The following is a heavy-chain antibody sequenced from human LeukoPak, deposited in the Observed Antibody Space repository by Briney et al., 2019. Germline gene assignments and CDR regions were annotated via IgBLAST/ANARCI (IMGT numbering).Heavy chain of an antibody. V-gene: IGHV3-9*02. CDR1: GFTSDDYA. D-gene: IGHD3-22*01. Sequence: PGGSLRLSCAASGFTSDDYAMHWVRQAPGKGLEWVSGISWNSGSIGYADSVEGRFTISRDNAKNSLYLQMNSLRAEDTALYYCAKDQADYYDSSGPKGAFDIWGQGTMVTVSS. CDR3: AKDQADYYDSSGPKGAFDI. J-gene: IGHJ3*02. CDR2: ISWNSGSI.